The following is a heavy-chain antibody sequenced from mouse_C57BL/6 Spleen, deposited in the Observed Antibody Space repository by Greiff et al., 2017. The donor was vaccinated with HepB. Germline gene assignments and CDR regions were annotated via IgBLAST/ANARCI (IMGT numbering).Heavy chain of an antibody. CDR1: GYTFTSYG. J-gene: IGHJ2*01. D-gene: IGHD2-12*01. Sequence: VKLQESGAELARPGASVKLSCKASGYTFTSYGISWVKQRTGQGLEWIGEIYPRSGNTYYNEKFKGKATLTADKSSSTAYMDLRSLKSEDSAVYFCALYDGRVNYWGQGTTLTVSS. CDR2: IYPRSGNT. V-gene: IGHV1-81*01. CDR3: ALYDGRVNY.